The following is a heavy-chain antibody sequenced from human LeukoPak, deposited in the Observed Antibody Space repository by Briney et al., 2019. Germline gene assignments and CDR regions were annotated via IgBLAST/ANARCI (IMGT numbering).Heavy chain of an antibody. CDR1: GFTFSSYA. CDR2: ISGSGGST. Sequence: GGSLRLSYAASGFTFSSYAMSWVRQAPGKGLEWVSAISGSGGSTYYADSVKGRFTISRDNSKNTLYLQMNSLRAEDTAVYYCARIGYCSGGSCYSDWFDPWGQGTLVTVSS. CDR3: ARIGYCSGGSCYSDWFDP. J-gene: IGHJ5*02. D-gene: IGHD2-15*01. V-gene: IGHV3-23*01.